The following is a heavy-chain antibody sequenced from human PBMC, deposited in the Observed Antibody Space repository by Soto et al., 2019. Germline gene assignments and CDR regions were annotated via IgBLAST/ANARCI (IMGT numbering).Heavy chain of an antibody. CDR3: AREYCSSASCYGPDF. Sequence: PGGSLRLSCAASGFPFSSRAMSWVRQAPGKGLEWVSAISGSGTITYYADSVKGRFTISRDTSKNTLYLQMNSLRADDTAVYYCAREYCSSASCYGPDFWGQGTLVTVSS. D-gene: IGHD2-2*01. CDR1: GFPFSSRA. V-gene: IGHV3-23*01. CDR2: ISGSGTIT. J-gene: IGHJ4*02.